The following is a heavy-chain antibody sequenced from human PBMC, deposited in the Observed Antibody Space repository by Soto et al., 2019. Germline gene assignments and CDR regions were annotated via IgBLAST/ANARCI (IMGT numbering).Heavy chain of an antibody. Sequence: ASVKVSCKASGYTFTSYTMHWVRQAPGQGLEWMGWINAGNGNTKYSQNFQGRVTITRDTSASTAYMELSSLRSEDMAVFYCAREDTAMLTGNDYWGQGTLVTVSS. J-gene: IGHJ4*02. CDR3: AREDTAMLTGNDY. V-gene: IGHV1-3*01. CDR2: INAGNGNT. CDR1: GYTFTSYT. D-gene: IGHD5-18*01.